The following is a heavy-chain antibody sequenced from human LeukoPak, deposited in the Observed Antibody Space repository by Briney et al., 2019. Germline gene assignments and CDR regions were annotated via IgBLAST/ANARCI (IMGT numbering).Heavy chain of an antibody. V-gene: IGHV3-30*03. CDR2: ISYDGSNK. CDR1: GFTFSTYG. J-gene: IGHJ4*02. CDR3: ASNIAAAGYFDY. D-gene: IGHD6-13*01. Sequence: TGGSLRLSCAASGFTFSTYGMHWVRQAPGKGLEWVAVISYDGSNKYYADSVKGRFTISRDNSKNTLYLQMNSLRAEDTAVYYCASNIAAAGYFDYWGQGTLVTVSS.